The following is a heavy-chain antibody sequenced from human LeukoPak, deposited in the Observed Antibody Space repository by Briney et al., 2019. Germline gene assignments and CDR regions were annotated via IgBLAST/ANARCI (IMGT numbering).Heavy chain of an antibody. CDR3: ARFLGGSYGMDV. D-gene: IGHD1-26*01. J-gene: IGHJ6*02. CDR1: GYTFTSYA. Sequence: ASVKVSCKASGYTFTSYAMHWVRQAPGQRLEWMGWINAGNGNTKYSQKFQGRVTITRDTSASTAYMELSSLRSEDTAVYYCARFLGGSYGMDVWGQGTTVTVSS. CDR2: INAGNGNT. V-gene: IGHV1-3*01.